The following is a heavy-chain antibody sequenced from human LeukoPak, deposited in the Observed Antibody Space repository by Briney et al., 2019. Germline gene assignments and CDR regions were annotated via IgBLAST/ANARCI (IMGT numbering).Heavy chain of an antibody. CDR1: GFTFSSYG. CDR2: ISYDGSNK. CDR3: ARDGNSAIAAAGSPPDYYYYGMDV. D-gene: IGHD6-13*01. V-gene: IGHV3-30*03. J-gene: IGHJ6*04. Sequence: GGSLRLSCAASGFTFSSYGMHWVRQAPGKGLEWVAVISYDGSNKYYADSVKGRFTISRDNSKNTLYLQMNSLRAEDTAVYYRARDGNSAIAAAGSPPDYYYYGMDVWGKGTTVTVSS.